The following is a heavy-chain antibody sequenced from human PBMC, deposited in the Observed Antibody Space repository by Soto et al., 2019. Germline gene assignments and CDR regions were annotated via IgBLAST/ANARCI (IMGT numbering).Heavy chain of an antibody. CDR1: GGTFSSYA. CDR3: ARDRRYCSGGSCPAQYYFYYGLDV. Sequence: ASVKVSCKTSGGTFSSYAISWVRQAPGQGLEWMGGIIPIFGTANYAQKFQGRVTITADESTSTAYMELSSLRSEDTAVYYCARDRRYCSGGSCPAQYYFYYGLDVWGQVTTVTVSS. J-gene: IGHJ6*02. CDR2: IIPIFGTA. V-gene: IGHV1-69*13. D-gene: IGHD2-15*01.